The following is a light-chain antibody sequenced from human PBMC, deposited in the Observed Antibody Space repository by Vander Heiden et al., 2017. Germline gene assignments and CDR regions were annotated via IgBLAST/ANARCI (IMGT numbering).Light chain of an antibody. V-gene: IGKV3-15*01. CDR2: GAS. CDR1: QSVSSN. J-gene: IGKJ2*01. CDR3: QQHNNWHPYT. Sequence: EIVMSQSPAPLSVSPGESATLSCRGSQSVSSNLAWSQQKPGQAPRLLIYGASTRGTGIPARFSGSGCGTEVTLTISSLQSEDFAVYYCQQHNNWHPYTFGQGTKVEIK.